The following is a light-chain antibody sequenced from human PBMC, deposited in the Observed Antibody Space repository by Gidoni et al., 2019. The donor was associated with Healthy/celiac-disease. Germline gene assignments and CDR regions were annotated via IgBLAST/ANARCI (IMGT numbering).Light chain of an antibody. V-gene: IGKV1-39*01. J-gene: IGKJ1*01. CDR1: QSISSY. CDR3: QQSYSTPWT. CDR2: AAS. Sequence: IQITQSPSSLSASVGDRVTITCRASQSISSYLNWYQQKPGKAPKLLIYAASSLQSGVPSRFSGSGSGTDFTLTISSLQPEEFATYYCQQSYSTPWTFGQXTKVEIK.